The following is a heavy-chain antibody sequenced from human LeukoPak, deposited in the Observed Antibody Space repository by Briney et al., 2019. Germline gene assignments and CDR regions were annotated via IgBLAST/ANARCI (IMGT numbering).Heavy chain of an antibody. CDR1: GYTFSNYA. Sequence: ASVKVSCKASGYTFSNYAINWVRQAPGQGLEWMGWISTYNENTNYARKLQDRVTMTTDTSTSTAYMELRSLRSDDTVMYYCAREGIRIAAAGTIDYWGQGTLVTVSS. V-gene: IGHV1-18*01. CDR2: ISTYNENT. D-gene: IGHD6-13*01. CDR3: AREGIRIAAAGTIDY. J-gene: IGHJ4*02.